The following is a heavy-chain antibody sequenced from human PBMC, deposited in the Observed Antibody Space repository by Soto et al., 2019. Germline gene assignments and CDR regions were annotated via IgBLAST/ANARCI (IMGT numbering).Heavy chain of an antibody. V-gene: IGHV3-30*18. CDR3: VKAQERSAQYFAVVITAFDF. D-gene: IGHD3-22*01. CDR1: GFSFSNYV. CDR2: ISHDGNSH. J-gene: IGHJ3*01. Sequence: PGGSLRLSCEGSGFSFSNYVIHLVRQAPGKGLEWVAVISHDGNSHHLADSVRGRFTISRDNSKNTVFLHMTSLRREDSAVYHCVKAQERSAQYFAVVITAFDFWGQGTMVTVSS.